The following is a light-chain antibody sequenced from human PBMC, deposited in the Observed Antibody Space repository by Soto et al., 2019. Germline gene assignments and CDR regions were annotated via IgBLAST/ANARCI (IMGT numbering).Light chain of an antibody. V-gene: IGKV1-33*01. CDR2: DAS. CDR1: QSISSY. CDR3: QQYDNLLT. J-gene: IGKJ4*01. Sequence: DIQMTQSPSSLSASVGDRVTITCRASQSISSYLNWYQQKPGKAPKLLIYDASNLETGVPSRFSGSGSGTDFTLTISSLQPEDIATYYCQQYDNLLTFGGGTKVDI.